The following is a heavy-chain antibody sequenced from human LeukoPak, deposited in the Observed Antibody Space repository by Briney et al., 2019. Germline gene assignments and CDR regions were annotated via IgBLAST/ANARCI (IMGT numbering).Heavy chain of an antibody. J-gene: IGHJ4*02. CDR3: VSFYETY. V-gene: IGHV3-21*01. CDR2: ISGDSNYI. CDR1: GFTLSIYS. D-gene: IGHD2/OR15-2a*01. Sequence: GGSLRLSCAASGFTLSIYSMSWVRQAPGKGLEWVSSISGDSNYIYYADSVKGRFTISKDNAKNTVYLQMSNLRVEDTAVYYCVSFYETYWGRGTLVTVSS.